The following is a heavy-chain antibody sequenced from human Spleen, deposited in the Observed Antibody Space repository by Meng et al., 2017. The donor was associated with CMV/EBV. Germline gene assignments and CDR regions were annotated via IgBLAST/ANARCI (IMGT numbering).Heavy chain of an antibody. Sequence: GGSLRLSCAASGFTFSRYWMTWVRQAPGKGLEWVANIKQDGSEKDYVDSVKGRFTISRDNAKNSVYLQMNSLRDEDTAVYYCARDPVSTSGGIDYWGQGTLVTVSS. CDR2: IKQDGSEK. D-gene: IGHD2-2*01. CDR3: ARDPVSTSGGIDY. J-gene: IGHJ4*02. CDR1: GFTFSRYW. V-gene: IGHV3-7*01.